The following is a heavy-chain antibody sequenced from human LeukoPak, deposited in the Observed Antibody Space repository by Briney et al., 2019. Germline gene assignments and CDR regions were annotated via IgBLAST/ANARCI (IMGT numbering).Heavy chain of an antibody. Sequence: GGSLRLSCAASGFTFSSYAMSWVRQAPGKGLEWVSAISGSGGSTYYADSVKGRFTISRDNSKNTLYLQMNSLRAEDTAVYYCARDTGRGYYYGSGSPPGWGQGTLVTVSS. V-gene: IGHV3-23*01. CDR3: ARDTGRGYYYGSGSPPG. D-gene: IGHD3-10*01. CDR1: GFTFSSYA. J-gene: IGHJ4*02. CDR2: ISGSGGST.